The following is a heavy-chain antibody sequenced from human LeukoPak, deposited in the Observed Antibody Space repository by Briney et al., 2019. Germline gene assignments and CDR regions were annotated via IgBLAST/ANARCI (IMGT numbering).Heavy chain of an antibody. J-gene: IGHJ4*02. Sequence: GGSLRLSCAASEFSLNTYNMNWVRQAPGRGLEWVSSISYTGTYIYYADSVKGRFTVSRDNAQNSLYLQMNSLRAEDTAIYYCVRDRGTYRPIDYWGQGTLVTVSS. CDR1: EFSLNTYN. CDR3: VRDRGTYRPIDY. V-gene: IGHV3-21*04. D-gene: IGHD1-26*01. CDR2: ISYTGTYI.